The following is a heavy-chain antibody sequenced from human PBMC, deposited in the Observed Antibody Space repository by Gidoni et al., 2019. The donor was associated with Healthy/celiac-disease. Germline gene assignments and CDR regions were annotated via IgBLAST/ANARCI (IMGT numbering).Heavy chain of an antibody. CDR3: AKTGRDILTGYNS. CDR2: ISGSGGST. CDR1: GFTFSSYA. D-gene: IGHD3-9*01. Sequence: EVQLLESGGGLVQPGGSLSLSCAASGFTFSSYAMSWVRQAPGKGLEWVSAISGSGGSTYYADSVKGRFTISRDNSKNTLYLQMNSLRAEDTAVYYCAKTGRDILTGYNSWGQGTLVTVSS. J-gene: IGHJ5*02. V-gene: IGHV3-23*01.